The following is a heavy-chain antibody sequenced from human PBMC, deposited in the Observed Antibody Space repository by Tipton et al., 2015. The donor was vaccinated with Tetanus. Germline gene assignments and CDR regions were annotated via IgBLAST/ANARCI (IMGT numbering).Heavy chain of an antibody. CDR2: VSEDGSDK. CDR3: ARAGGGGAPYWLGP. Sequence: SGFTFSYYAMLWVRQAPGKGLEWVAVVSEDGSDKNYADSVRGRFTISRDNSQNAGYRQMNSLGAEDTAVYYCARAGGGGAPYWLGPWGQGTLGTASA. V-gene: IGHV3-30*04. CDR1: GFTFSYYA. D-gene: IGHD3-16*01. J-gene: IGHJ5*02.